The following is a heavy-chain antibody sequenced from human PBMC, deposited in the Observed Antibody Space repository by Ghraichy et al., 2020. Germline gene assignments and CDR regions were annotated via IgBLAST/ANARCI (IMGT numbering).Heavy chain of an antibody. V-gene: IGHV4-39*07. CDR3: ATQGEGYYDILTGYSR. J-gene: IGHJ4*02. D-gene: IGHD3-9*01. Sequence: SETLSLTCTVSGGSISSSSYYWGWIRQPPGKGLEWIGSIYYSGSTYYNPSLKSRVTISVDTSKNQFSLKLSSVTAADTAVYYCATQGEGYYDILTGYSRWGQGTLVTVSS. CDR2: IYYSGST. CDR1: GGSISSSSYY.